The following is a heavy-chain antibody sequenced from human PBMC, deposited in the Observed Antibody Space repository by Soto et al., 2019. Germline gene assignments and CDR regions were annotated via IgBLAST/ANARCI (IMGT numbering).Heavy chain of an antibody. Sequence: QVQLVESGGGVVQPGRSLRLSCAASGFTFRSYGMHWVRQAPGKGLEWVALMSFDGSNKYYAYSVRGRFTISSDNSKSTLYLQMDILRPEDTAVYYCAKECGWELQRSHPYYDAGMDFWGQGTTVTVSS. CDR2: MSFDGSNK. J-gene: IGHJ6*02. D-gene: IGHD3-22*01. CDR1: GFTFRSYG. V-gene: IGHV3-30*18. CDR3: AKECGWELQRSHPYYDAGMDF.